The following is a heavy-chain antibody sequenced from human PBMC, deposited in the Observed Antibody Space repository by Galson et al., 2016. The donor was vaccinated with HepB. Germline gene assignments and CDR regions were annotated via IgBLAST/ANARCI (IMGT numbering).Heavy chain of an antibody. CDR1: GFTVSNNY. V-gene: IGHV3-53*01. CDR2: IKRGGPT. D-gene: IGHD4-17*01. Sequence: SLRLSCAVSGFTVSNNYMTWVRRAPGKGLEWVAVIKRGGPTYYADSVKGRFTFFGDVSKNTLYLQMDSLRAEDTAVYYCARSTVTNGMDVWGQGTTVTVS. J-gene: IGHJ6*02. CDR3: ARSTVTNGMDV.